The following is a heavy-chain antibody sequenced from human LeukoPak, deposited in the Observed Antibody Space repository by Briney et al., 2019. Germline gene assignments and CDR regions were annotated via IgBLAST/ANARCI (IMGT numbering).Heavy chain of an antibody. Sequence: PSETLSLTCTVSGGSISSYYWSWIRQPAGKGLEWIGRIYTSGSTNYNPSLKSRVTMSVGTSKNQFSLKLSSVTAADTAVYYCAREDYYGSGSYLRDAFDIWGQGTMVTVSS. CDR3: AREDYYGSGSYLRDAFDI. CDR2: IYTSGST. V-gene: IGHV4-4*07. D-gene: IGHD3-10*01. CDR1: GGSISSYY. J-gene: IGHJ3*02.